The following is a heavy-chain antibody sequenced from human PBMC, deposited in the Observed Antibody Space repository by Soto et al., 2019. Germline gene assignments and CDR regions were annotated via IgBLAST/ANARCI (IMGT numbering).Heavy chain of an antibody. J-gene: IGHJ6*02. CDR1: GFTFSNAW. D-gene: IGHD3-22*01. CDR2: IKSKTDGGTT. V-gene: IGHV3-15*01. CDR3: TTGGWLSHYYYYGMDV. Sequence: GGSLRLSXAASGFTFSNAWMSWVRQAPGKGLEWVGRIKSKTDGGTTDYAAPVKGRFTISRDDSKNTLYLQMNSLKTEDTAVYYCTTGGWLSHYYYYGMDVWGQGTTVTVSS.